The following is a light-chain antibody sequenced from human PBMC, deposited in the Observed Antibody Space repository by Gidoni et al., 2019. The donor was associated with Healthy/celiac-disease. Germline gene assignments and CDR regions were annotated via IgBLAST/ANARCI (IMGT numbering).Light chain of an antibody. Sequence: DLVMTQSPDSLAVSLGERATINCKSSQTVLYRSDNRNYLAWYQQNPGQSPTLLIYWASTRASGVPDRFSGSGSGTDFTLPISTLQAEDAAVYFCQQYYDSPRTFGQGTKVEIK. J-gene: IGKJ1*01. CDR3: QQYYDSPRT. CDR2: WAS. V-gene: IGKV4-1*01. CDR1: QTVLYRSDNRNY.